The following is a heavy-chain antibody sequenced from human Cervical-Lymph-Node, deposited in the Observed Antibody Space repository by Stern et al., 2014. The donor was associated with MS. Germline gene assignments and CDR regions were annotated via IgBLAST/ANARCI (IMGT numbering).Heavy chain of an antibody. CDR2: ISGYNGLT. V-gene: IGHV1-18*04. CDR1: GYSFASYY. CDR3: ARVHDVVVVSTAAPRGHWFDP. J-gene: IGHJ5*02. Sequence: QVQLVQSGGEVKKPGASVTVSCKTSGYSFASYYVSWVRQAPGQGLEWVGWISGYNGLTHYAENFQGRVTMTIDTSKTTAYMDLRSLRADDTAVYYCARVHDVVVVSTAAPRGHWFDPWGQGSLVTVSS. D-gene: IGHD1-1*01.